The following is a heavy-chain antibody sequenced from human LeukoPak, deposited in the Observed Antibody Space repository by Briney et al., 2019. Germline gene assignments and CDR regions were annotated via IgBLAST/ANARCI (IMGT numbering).Heavy chain of an antibody. CDR1: GGSISSYY. J-gene: IGHJ5*02. CDR2: IYYSGST. Sequence: PSETLSLTCTVSGGSISSYYWSWIRQPPGKGLEWIGYIYYSGSTNYNPPLKSRVTISVDTSKNQFSLKLSSVTAADTAVYYCARDRGITMVRGVPSWFDPWGQGTLVTVSS. V-gene: IGHV4-59*01. CDR3: ARDRGITMVRGVPSWFDP. D-gene: IGHD3-10*01.